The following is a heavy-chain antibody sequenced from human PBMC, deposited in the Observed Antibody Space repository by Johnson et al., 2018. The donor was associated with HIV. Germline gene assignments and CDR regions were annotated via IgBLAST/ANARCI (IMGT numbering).Heavy chain of an antibody. J-gene: IGHJ3*02. Sequence: EVQLVESGGGLVQPGGSLRLSCAASGFTFSSYWMSWVRQAPGKGLEWVSVIYSGGRTYYADSVKGRFTISRDNSKNTLYLQMNSLRAEDTAVYYCAREHVGAFDIWGQGTMVTVSS. D-gene: IGHD1/OR15-1a*01. CDR1: GFTFSSYW. CDR2: IYSGGRT. V-gene: IGHV3-66*02. CDR3: AREHVGAFDI.